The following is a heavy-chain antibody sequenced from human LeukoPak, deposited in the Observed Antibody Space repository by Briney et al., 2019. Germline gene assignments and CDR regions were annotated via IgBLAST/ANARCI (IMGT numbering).Heavy chain of an antibody. Sequence: SVKVSCKASGGTFNSFGINWVRQAPGQGLEWLGRIIPIVDITNYAQKFQGRATIIADNSTRTAYMELSSLTSEDTAVYYCARGLHFTMVRGGTTNYYYGMDVWGQGTSVTVSS. V-gene: IGHV1-69*04. CDR1: GGTFNSFG. CDR3: ARGLHFTMVRGGTTNYYYGMDV. J-gene: IGHJ6*02. D-gene: IGHD3-10*01. CDR2: IIPIVDIT.